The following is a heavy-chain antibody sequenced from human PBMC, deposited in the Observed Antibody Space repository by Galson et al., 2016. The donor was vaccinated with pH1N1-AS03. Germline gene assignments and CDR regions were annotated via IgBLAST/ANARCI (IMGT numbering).Heavy chain of an antibody. Sequence: CAISGDSVSSDTAAWNWIRQSPARGLEWLGRTYYRSKWYRWYNEYAVFVDGRIIISPDTSKNQVSLQLSSVTPEDTAVYYCARDHLGAGPAFDCWGQGTRVTVSS. V-gene: IGHV6-1*01. CDR2: TYYRSKWYRWYN. CDR1: GDSVSSDTAA. J-gene: IGHJ4*02. CDR3: ARDHLGAGPAFDC. D-gene: IGHD3-16*01.